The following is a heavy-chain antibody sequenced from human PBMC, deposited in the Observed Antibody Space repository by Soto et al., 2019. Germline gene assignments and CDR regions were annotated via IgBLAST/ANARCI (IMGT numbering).Heavy chain of an antibody. Sequence: QEQLLESGGGVVQPGGSLKLACAASGFSVATTGMHWVRQAPGKGLEWVAMTSYSGTARHYADSVQGRFTISRDSAKNSLYLQMSSLRLEDTAIYYCAKDWGSGAWFNWFNPWGQRVLVTVSS. CDR3: AKDWGSGAWFNWFNP. CDR2: TSYSGTAR. V-gene: IGHV3-30*18. J-gene: IGHJ5*02. CDR1: GFSVATTG. D-gene: IGHD6-19*01.